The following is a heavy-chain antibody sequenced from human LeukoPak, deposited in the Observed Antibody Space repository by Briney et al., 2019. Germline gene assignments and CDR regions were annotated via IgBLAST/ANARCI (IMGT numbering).Heavy chain of an antibody. V-gene: IGHV4-30-2*01. CDR2: IWHSGHT. D-gene: IGHD6-13*01. CDR1: GGSISSGDYS. Sequence: SQTLSLTCAVSGGSISSGDYSWSWIRQPPGSGLEWIGYIWHSGHTNYNPSLRSRVTISLGRSNTQFSLRLNSVTAADTAVYYCARAQESMTTAGSYFDFWGQGTLVTVSS. J-gene: IGHJ4*02. CDR3: ARAQESMTTAGSYFDF.